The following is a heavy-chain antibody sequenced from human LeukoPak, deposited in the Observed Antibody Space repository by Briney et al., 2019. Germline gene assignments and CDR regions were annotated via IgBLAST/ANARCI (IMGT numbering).Heavy chain of an antibody. Sequence: SETLSLTCAVSGGSISSGGYSWSWIRQPPGEGLEWIGEINHSGSTNYNPSLKSRVTISVDTSKNQFSLKLSSVTAADTAVYYCARWGVHYYYYGMDVWGKGTTVTVSS. CDR1: GGSISSGGYS. D-gene: IGHD3-10*01. CDR2: INHSGST. CDR3: ARWGVHYYYYGMDV. V-gene: IGHV4-30-2*01. J-gene: IGHJ6*04.